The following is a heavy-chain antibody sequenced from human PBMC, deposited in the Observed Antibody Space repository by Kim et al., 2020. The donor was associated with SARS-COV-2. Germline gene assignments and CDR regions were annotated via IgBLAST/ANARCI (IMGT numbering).Heavy chain of an antibody. V-gene: IGHV4-34*01. Sequence: SPSLKSRVTISVDTAKNQFSLKLSSVTAADTAVYYCARGAAAGEGFDYWGQGTLVTVSS. D-gene: IGHD6-13*01. CDR3: ARGAAAGEGFDY. J-gene: IGHJ4*02.